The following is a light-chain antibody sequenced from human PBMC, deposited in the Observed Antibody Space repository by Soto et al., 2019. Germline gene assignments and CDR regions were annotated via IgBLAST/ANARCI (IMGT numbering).Light chain of an antibody. Sequence: DVVMPQAPLSLPVTLGQPASISCRSTQSLVYSDGNTYLAWFQHRPGQTPRRLIYQVSTRDSGVPDRFSGSGSGTDFTLKISRVEAEDVGVYYGMQASRWPWTCGQGSKVE. CDR1: QSLVYSDGNTY. V-gene: IGKV2-30*01. CDR2: QVS. J-gene: IGKJ1*01. CDR3: MQASRWPWT.